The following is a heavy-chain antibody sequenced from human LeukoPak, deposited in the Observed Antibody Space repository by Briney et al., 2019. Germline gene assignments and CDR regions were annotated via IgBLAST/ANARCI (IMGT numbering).Heavy chain of an antibody. V-gene: IGHV3-53*01. J-gene: IGHJ4*02. CDR1: GFTVSSNY. D-gene: IGHD1-14*01. CDR3: ARGIIRSGLYYFDY. Sequence: PGGSLRLSCAASGFTVSSNYMSWVRQAPGKGLEWVSIIYSGGSTYYADSVKGRFTISRDNSKNTLYLQMNSLRAEGTAVYYCARGIIRSGLYYFDYWGQGTLVTVSS. CDR2: IYSGGST.